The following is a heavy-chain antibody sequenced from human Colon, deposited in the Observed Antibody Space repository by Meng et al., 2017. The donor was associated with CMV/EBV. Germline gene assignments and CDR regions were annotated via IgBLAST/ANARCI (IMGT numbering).Heavy chain of an antibody. D-gene: IGHD2-2*01. CDR1: GFTFTTYW. V-gene: IGHV3-74*01. CDR2: INSDGSST. J-gene: IGHJ3*01. CDR3: VRRGQGGEYCSSTSCSTEAFDV. Sequence: GESLKISCAASGFTFTTYWIHWVRQAPGKGLVWVSRINSDGSSTSYADSVKGRFTISRDNAKHTLSLQMNSLRAEDTAVYYCVRRGQGGEYCSSTSCSTEAFDVWGQGTMVTVSS.